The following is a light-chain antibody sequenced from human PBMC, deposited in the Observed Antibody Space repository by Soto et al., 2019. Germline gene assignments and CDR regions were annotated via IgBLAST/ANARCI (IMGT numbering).Light chain of an antibody. Sequence: DFQMTQSPSTLSASVGDRVTITCRASQNIRSRLAWFQQKPGKAPKLLIYDASSLESGVPQRFSGSGSGTDFTLTISSLEPEDFAVYYCQQRSNWPITFGQGTRLEIK. CDR3: QQRSNWPIT. CDR1: QNIRSR. CDR2: DAS. J-gene: IGKJ5*01. V-gene: IGKV1-5*01.